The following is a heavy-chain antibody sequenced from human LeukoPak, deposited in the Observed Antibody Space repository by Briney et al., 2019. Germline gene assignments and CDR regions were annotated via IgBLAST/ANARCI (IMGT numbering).Heavy chain of an antibody. Sequence: SVKVSCKASGGTFSSYAISWVRQAPGQGLEWMGGIIPIFGTANYAQKFQGRVTITADESTSTAYMELSSLRSEDTAVYYCASGANYDFWIVFTSNYWGQGTLVTPSS. CDR2: IIPIFGTA. V-gene: IGHV1-69*13. D-gene: IGHD3-3*01. CDR1: GGTFSSYA. CDR3: ASGANYDFWIVFTSNY. J-gene: IGHJ4*02.